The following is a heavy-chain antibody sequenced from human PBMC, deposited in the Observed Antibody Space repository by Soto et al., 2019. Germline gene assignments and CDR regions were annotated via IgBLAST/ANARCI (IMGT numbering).Heavy chain of an antibody. CDR3: AGMAVAGSGGY. CDR1: GGSISSYY. D-gene: IGHD6-19*01. Sequence: SETLSLTCTVSGGSISSYYWSWIRQPPGKGLEWIGYIYYSGSTNYNPSLKSRVTISVDTSKNQFSLKLSSVTAADTAVYYCAGMAVAGSGGYWGQGTLVTVSS. V-gene: IGHV4-59*01. CDR2: IYYSGST. J-gene: IGHJ4*02.